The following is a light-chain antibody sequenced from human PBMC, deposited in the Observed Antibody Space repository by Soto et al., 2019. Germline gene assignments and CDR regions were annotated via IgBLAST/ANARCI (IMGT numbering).Light chain of an antibody. CDR1: QSISTY. CDR2: AAS. V-gene: IGKV1-39*01. CDR3: QQSYRTPIT. Sequence: DIQLTQSPSPLSASFGDRVAITCLASQSISTYLNWYQQKPGKAPKVLIYAASNLQSGVPPRFSGSGSGTDFTLTISSLQPEDVATYFCQQSYRTPITFGQGTRLEIK. J-gene: IGKJ5*01.